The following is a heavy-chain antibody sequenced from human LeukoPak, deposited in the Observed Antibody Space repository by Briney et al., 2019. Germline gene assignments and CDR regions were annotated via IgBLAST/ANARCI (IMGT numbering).Heavy chain of an antibody. CDR2: ISGSGGST. J-gene: IGHJ6*02. Sequence: GGSLRLSCAASGFTFSSNAMSWVRQAPGKGLEWVSAISGSGGSTYYADSVKGRFTISRDNSKNTLCLQMNSLRAEDTAVYSCAKYLYQNYYYGMDVWGQGTTVTVSS. V-gene: IGHV3-23*01. CDR3: AKYLYQNYYYGMDV. CDR1: GFTFSSNA. D-gene: IGHD2-8*01.